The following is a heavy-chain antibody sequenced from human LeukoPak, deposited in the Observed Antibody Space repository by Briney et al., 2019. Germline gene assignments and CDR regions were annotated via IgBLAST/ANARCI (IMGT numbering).Heavy chain of an antibody. CDR1: GFTFSDYS. J-gene: IGHJ4*02. CDR3: ARDYKYAFDN. Sequence: HPGGSLRLSCAASGFTFSDYSMNWVRQAPGKGLEWISYIGIDSGNTNYADSVKGRFTISGDKAKNSLYLQMNSLRVEGTAVYYCARDYKYAFDNWGQGTLVTVPS. D-gene: IGHD5-24*01. CDR2: IGIDSGNT. V-gene: IGHV3-48*01.